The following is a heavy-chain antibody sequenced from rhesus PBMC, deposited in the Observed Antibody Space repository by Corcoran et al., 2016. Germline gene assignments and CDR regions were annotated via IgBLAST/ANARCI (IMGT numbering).Heavy chain of an antibody. D-gene: IGHD3-16*01. Sequence: QVQLQESGPGLVKPSETLSLTCAVSGGSISSSNWWSWIRQSPGRGLEWIGGIYGSGGSTQYNPSLKSRFTISKDTSKNQFSLKLSSVTAADTAVYYCARRSGRTWYFDLWGPGTPITISS. V-gene: IGHV4-93*01. CDR2: IYGSGGST. CDR3: ARRSGRTWYFDL. CDR1: GGSISSSNW. J-gene: IGHJ2*01.